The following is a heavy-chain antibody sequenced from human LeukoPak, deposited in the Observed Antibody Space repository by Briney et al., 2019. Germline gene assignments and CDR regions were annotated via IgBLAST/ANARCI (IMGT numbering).Heavy chain of an antibody. CDR1: GGSISGYY. CDR3: ARPVRLQNVKWYLDL. Sequence: SETLSLTCTVSGGSISGYYWGWIRQPPGKGLEWIGYIYYSGSTNYNTTNYNPSLTSRVTISVDASKNQFSLKLTSVTAADTAVYYCARPVRLQNVKWYLDLWGRGTLVTVSS. V-gene: IGHV4-59*08. CDR2: IYYSGST. D-gene: IGHD5-24*01. J-gene: IGHJ2*01.